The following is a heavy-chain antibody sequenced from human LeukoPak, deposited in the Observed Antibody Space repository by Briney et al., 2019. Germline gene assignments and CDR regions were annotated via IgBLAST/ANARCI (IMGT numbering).Heavy chain of an antibody. CDR2: IYSGGST. CDR1: GFTVSSNY. J-gene: IGHJ4*02. CDR3: ARDDRYSYALGY. D-gene: IGHD5-18*01. Sequence: GGSLRLSCAASGFTVSSNYMSWVRQAPGKGLEWVSVIYSGGSTYYADSVKGRFTLSRHNSKNTLYLQMNSLRAEDTAVYYCARDDRYSYALGYWGQGTLVTVSS. V-gene: IGHV3-53*01.